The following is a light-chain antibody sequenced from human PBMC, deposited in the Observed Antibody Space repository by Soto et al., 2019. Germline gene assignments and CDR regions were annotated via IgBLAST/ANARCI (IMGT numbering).Light chain of an antibody. V-gene: IGKV3-11*01. CDR1: QSGSNY. Sequence: EVVLTQSPVTLSLSPGESATLSCRASQSGSNYLSWYQQKRGQAPRLLMYDASNRSSGVPARFSGSGSGTDFTLTISSLEPEDFAVYYCQQRNNWPRSTFGQGTRLEIK. J-gene: IGKJ5*01. CDR2: DAS. CDR3: QQRNNWPRST.